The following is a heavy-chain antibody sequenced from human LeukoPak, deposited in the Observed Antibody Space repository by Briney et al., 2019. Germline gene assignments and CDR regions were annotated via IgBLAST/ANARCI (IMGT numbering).Heavy chain of an antibody. CDR2: INHSGST. V-gene: IGHV4-34*01. D-gene: IGHD6-13*01. J-gene: IGHJ5*02. CDR1: GGSFSGYY. Sequence: PSETLPLTCAVYGGSFSGYYWSWIRQPPGKGLEWIGEINHSGSTNYNPSLKSRVTISVDTSKNQFSLKLSSVTAADTAVYYCARRPLRSSWYYLAENWFDPWGQGTLVTVSS. CDR3: ARRPLRSSWYYLAENWFDP.